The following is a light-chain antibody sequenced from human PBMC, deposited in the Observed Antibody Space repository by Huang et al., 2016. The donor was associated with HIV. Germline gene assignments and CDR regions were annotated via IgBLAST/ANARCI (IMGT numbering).Light chain of an antibody. CDR3: QQSSSWPPLT. CDR2: DAS. J-gene: IGKJ4*01. Sequence: EIVLTQSPATLSLSPGKRATLSCRASQSISRYLAWYQQKPGQAPRLLIYDASNRATGIPARFSGGGSGTEFTLTITSLEPEDFAVYYCQQSSSWPPLTFGGGTKVEIK. V-gene: IGKV3-11*01. CDR1: QSISRY.